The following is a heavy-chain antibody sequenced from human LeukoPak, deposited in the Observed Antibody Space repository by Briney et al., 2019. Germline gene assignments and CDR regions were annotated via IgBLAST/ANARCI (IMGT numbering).Heavy chain of an antibody. Sequence: KPSETLPLTCTVSGGSISSDYWSWIRQPPGKGLEWIGYIYNGGSTKYNPSLKSRVTISVDTSNNQFSLKLSSVTAADTAVYYCARYLIPGGYGDYEDYWGQGTLVTVSS. CDR1: GGSISSDY. V-gene: IGHV4-59*01. J-gene: IGHJ4*02. D-gene: IGHD4-17*01. CDR3: ARYLIPGGYGDYEDY. CDR2: IYNGGST.